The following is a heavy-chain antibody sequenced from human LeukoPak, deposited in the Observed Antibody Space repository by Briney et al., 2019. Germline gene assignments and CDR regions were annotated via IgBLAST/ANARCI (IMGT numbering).Heavy chain of an antibody. CDR1: GFTVSSNS. CDR2: IYSDNT. Sequence: GGSLRLSCTVSGFTVSSNSMSWVRQAPGKGLEWVSFIYSDNTHYSDSVKGRFTISRDNSKNTLYLQMNSQRAEDTAVYYCARRAGAYSHPYDYWGQGTLVTVSS. CDR3: ARRAGAYSHPYDY. D-gene: IGHD4/OR15-4a*01. J-gene: IGHJ4*02. V-gene: IGHV3-53*01.